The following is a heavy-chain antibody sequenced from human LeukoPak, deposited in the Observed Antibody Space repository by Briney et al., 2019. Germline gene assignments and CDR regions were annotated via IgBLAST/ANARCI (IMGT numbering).Heavy chain of an antibody. D-gene: IGHD3-22*01. J-gene: IGHJ4*02. CDR2: IYTSGST. CDR3: ARSMNYYDSRGYSFDY. CDR1: GGSISSYY. Sequence: SETLSLTCTVSGGSISSYYWSWIRQPAGKGLEWIGRIYTSGSTNYNPSLKSRVTMSVDTSKNQFSLSLSSVTAADTAVYYCARSMNYYDSRGYSFDYWGQGTLVTVSS. V-gene: IGHV4-4*07.